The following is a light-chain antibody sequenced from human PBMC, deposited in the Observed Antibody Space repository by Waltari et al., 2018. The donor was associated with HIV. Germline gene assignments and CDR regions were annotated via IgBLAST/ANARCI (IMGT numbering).Light chain of an antibody. V-gene: IGLV2-14*01. CDR1: TSDVGVSDY. J-gene: IGLJ3*02. Sequence: QSALTQPASVPGSPGQSITISCTGPTSDVGVSDYVSCYQQHPGTAPKRRVFEVIYLPSGVSSRFSGSKSGTTASLTISGLRAEDEADYYCSSYTTSSTLVVFGGGTRLTVL. CDR2: EVI. CDR3: SSYTTSSTLVV.